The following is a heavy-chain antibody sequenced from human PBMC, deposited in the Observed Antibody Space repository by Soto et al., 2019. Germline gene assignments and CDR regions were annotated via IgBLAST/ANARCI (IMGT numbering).Heavy chain of an antibody. CDR2: ISAYNGNT. J-gene: IGHJ6*02. CDR3: ARDWVEYSSSSTYYGMDV. D-gene: IGHD6-6*01. CDR1: GYTFTSYG. V-gene: IGHV1-18*04. Sequence: ASVKVSCKASGYTFTSYGISWVRQAPGQGLEWMGWISAYNGNTNYAQKLQGRVTMTTDTSTSTAHMELRSLRSDDTAVYYCARDWVEYSSSSTYYGMDVWGQGTTVTVSS.